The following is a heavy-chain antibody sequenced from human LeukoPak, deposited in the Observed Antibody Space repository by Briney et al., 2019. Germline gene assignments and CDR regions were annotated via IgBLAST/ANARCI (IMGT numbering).Heavy chain of an antibody. D-gene: IGHD3-10*01. Sequence: GGSLRLSCAASGFTFSSYWMYWVRHAPGKGLVWVSRINTDGSSTDYADSVKGRFTISRDNAKNTLYVQMNSLRAGDTAVYYCARGGIRFIDYWGQGTLVTVSS. CDR3: ARGGIRFIDY. CDR2: INTDGSST. CDR1: GFTFSSYW. J-gene: IGHJ4*02. V-gene: IGHV3-74*01.